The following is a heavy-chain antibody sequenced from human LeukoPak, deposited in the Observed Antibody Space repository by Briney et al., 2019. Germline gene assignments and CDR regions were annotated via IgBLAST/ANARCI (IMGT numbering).Heavy chain of an antibody. V-gene: IGHV1-3*01. CDR1: GYTFTSYA. CDR2: INAGNGNT. Sequence: ASVKVSCKASGYTFTSYAMHWVRQAPGQRLEWMGWINAGNGNTKYSQKFQGRVTMTEDTSTDTAYMELSSLRSEDTAVYYCATESAAGWRAFDIWGQGTMVTVSS. CDR3: ATESAAGWRAFDI. D-gene: IGHD6-13*01. J-gene: IGHJ3*02.